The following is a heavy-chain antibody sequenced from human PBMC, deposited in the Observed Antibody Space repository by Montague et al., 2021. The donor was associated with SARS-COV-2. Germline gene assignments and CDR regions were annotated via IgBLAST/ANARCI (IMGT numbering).Heavy chain of an antibody. V-gene: IGHV4-59*01. Sequence: SETLSLTCTVSGGSISSYYWSWIRQPPGKGLEWIGYIYYSGSTNYNPSLKSRVTISVDTSKNQFSLKLSSVTAAGTAVYYCARGVSGSYYNGWFDPWGQGTLVTVSS. CDR2: IYYSGST. J-gene: IGHJ5*02. CDR3: ARGVSGSYYNGWFDP. D-gene: IGHD3-10*01. CDR1: GGSISSYY.